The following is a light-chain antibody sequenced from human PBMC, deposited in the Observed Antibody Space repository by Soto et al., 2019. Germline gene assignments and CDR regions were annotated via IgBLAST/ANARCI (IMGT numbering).Light chain of an antibody. Sequence: DIQMTQSPSSLSASVGDRVTITCRASQNINKYVNWYQQKPGKATKLLIYAASTLQSGVPSRFRGRATGTDFTVTISSRQPADFATYLCQQRYSPPHTCGQGTKMEI. CDR1: QNINKY. V-gene: IGKV1-39*01. CDR2: AAS. J-gene: IGKJ2*01. CDR3: QQRYSPPHT.